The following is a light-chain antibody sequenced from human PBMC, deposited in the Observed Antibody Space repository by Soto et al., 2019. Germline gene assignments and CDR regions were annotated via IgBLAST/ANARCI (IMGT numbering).Light chain of an antibody. CDR3: QQYGSSPYT. CDR1: QSVRDSF. V-gene: IGKV3-20*01. Sequence: EIVLTQSPDTLSLSRGERATLSCRASQSVRDSFLAWYQQKPGQSPGLLIYAAISRATGIPERFSGSGSETDFTLTIYRLEPEDFAVYYCQQYGSSPYTFGQGTKLEIK. J-gene: IGKJ2*01. CDR2: AAI.